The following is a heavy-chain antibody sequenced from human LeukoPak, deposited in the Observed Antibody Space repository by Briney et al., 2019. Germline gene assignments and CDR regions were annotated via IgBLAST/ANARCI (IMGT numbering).Heavy chain of an antibody. Sequence: SETLSLTCTVSGGSISSYYWSWIRQPPGKGLESIGYIHYSGSTKNNPSLQSRVIISLNTSKNQFSLKLSSVTAADTAVYFCARYDSSGHHHLGAFDIWGQGTMVTVSS. J-gene: IGHJ3*02. CDR3: ARYDSSGHHHLGAFDI. CDR2: IHYSGST. D-gene: IGHD3-22*01. V-gene: IGHV4-59*01. CDR1: GGSISSYY.